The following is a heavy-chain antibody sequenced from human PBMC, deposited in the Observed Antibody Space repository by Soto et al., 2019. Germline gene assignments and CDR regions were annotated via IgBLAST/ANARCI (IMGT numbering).Heavy chain of an antibody. CDR2: INHSGST. Sequence: SETLSLTCTVSGGSIGSDYWSWIRQPPGKGLEWIGEINHSGSTNYNPSLKSRVTISVDTSKNQFSLKLSSVTAADTAVYYCARVPPYYDFWSGYYKYYYYGMDVWGQGTTVTVSS. J-gene: IGHJ6*02. CDR1: GGSIGSDY. D-gene: IGHD3-3*01. CDR3: ARVPPYYDFWSGYYKYYYYGMDV. V-gene: IGHV4-34*01.